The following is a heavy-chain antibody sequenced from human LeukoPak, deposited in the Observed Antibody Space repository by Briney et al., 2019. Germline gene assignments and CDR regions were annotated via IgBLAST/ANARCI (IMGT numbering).Heavy chain of an antibody. Sequence: PGGSLRLSCAASGFTFSTYWMHWVRQAPGKGLVWVSRINGDGSTTTYAGSVKGRFTISRDNAKNTLYLQMNSLRAEDTAVYYCVPYNWNYALNYWGQGTLVAVSS. J-gene: IGHJ4*02. CDR3: VPYNWNYALNY. D-gene: IGHD1-7*01. CDR2: INGDGSTT. V-gene: IGHV3-74*01. CDR1: GFTFSTYW.